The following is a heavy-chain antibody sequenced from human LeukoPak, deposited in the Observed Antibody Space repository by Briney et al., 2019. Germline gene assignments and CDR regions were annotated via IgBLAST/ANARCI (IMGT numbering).Heavy chain of an antibody. J-gene: IGHJ4*02. V-gene: IGHV4-34*01. CDR2: INHSGST. Sequence: SETLSLTCAVYGGSFSGYYWSWIRQPPGKGLEWIGEINHSGSTNYNPSLKGRVTISVDTSKNQFSLKLSSVTAADTAVYYCARGAPSAPDYWGQGTLVTVSS. CDR3: ARGAPSAPDY. CDR1: GGSFSGYY.